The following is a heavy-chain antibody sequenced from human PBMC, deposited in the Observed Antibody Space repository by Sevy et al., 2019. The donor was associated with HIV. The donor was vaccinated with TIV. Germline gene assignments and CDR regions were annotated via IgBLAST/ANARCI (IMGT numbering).Heavy chain of an antibody. V-gene: IGHV3-73*01. CDR3: SSSSPEL. D-gene: IGHD6-6*01. CDR2: ISSKSHNFAT. J-gene: IGHJ4*02. Sequence: GGSLRLSCAASGFTFSASALHWVRQASGKGPEWLGRISSKSHNFATDYAASVKGRFTVSRDDSKNTAYLQMNRLKSEDTGVYYCSSSSPELWGQGTLVTVSS. CDR1: GFTFSASA.